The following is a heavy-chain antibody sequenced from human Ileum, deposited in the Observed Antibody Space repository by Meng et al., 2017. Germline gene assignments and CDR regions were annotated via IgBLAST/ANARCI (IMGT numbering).Heavy chain of an antibody. CDR3: ARLQGYCSGGTCYSYYYNGIDV. D-gene: IGHD2-15*01. Sequence: GESLKISCKGSGYTFTKYWIAWVRQMPGKGLEWMGIIYPGDSDTRYSPSFQGQVTISADKSSSTAYLQWNSLRSSDSAVYYCARLQGYCSGGTCYSYYYNGIDVWGQGTTVTVSS. V-gene: IGHV5-51*01. J-gene: IGHJ6*01. CDR1: GYTFTKYW. CDR2: IYPGDSDT.